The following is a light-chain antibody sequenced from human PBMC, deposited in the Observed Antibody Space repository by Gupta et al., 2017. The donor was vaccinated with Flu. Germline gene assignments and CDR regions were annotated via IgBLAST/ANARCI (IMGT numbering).Light chain of an antibody. CDR2: EVT. Sequence: CTSTSSDVGGYNYVSWYQQYPGQAPKLFIYEVTKRTSGVPDLFSGSKSGNSATLTVSGLQADDGADYYCNSYCCINNFGVFGGGTKLTVL. V-gene: IGLV2-8*01. CDR3: NSYCCINNFGV. J-gene: IGLJ3*02. CDR1: SSDVGGYNY.